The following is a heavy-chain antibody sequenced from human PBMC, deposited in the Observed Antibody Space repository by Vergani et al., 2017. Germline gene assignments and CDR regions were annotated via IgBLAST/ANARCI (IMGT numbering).Heavy chain of an antibody. CDR1: GASIGSNSYY. CDR3: TRHGRSGWAGYFQH. V-gene: IGHV4-39*01. CDR2: IYYTGTT. D-gene: IGHD6-19*01. Sequence: QLQLQESGPGLVKPSATLSLTCSVSGASIGSNSYYWGWIRQPPGKGLEWIGTIYYTGTTYYNEAHKSRLTISVDTSKNQFSLNLTSVTAADTAVYYCTRHGRSGWAGYFQHWGQGTLVTASS. J-gene: IGHJ1*01.